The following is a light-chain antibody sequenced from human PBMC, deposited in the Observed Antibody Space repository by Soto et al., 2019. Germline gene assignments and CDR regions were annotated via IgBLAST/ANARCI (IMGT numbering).Light chain of an antibody. Sequence: DIQMTQSPSSRSASVGERVTITCRASQSIVTYLNWYLQKPGKAPKLLIYAASNLQSGVPSRFSGSGSGTNFTLTISSLQPEDFATYFCQQSYSTPPWTFGQGTKVDIK. J-gene: IGKJ1*01. V-gene: IGKV1-39*01. CDR3: QQSYSTPPWT. CDR1: QSIVTY. CDR2: AAS.